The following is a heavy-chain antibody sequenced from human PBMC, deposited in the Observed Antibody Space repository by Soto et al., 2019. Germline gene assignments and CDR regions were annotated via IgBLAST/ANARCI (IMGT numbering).Heavy chain of an antibody. CDR1: GGTFSSYA. CDR2: IIPIFGTA. V-gene: IGHV1-69*13. CDR3: AADRDIVLVPAANGIDP. D-gene: IGHD2-2*01. J-gene: IGHJ5*02. Sequence: GASVKVSCKASGGTFSSYAISWVRQAPGQGLEWMGGIIPIFGTANYAQKFQGRVTITADESTSTAYMELSSLRSEDTAVYYCAADRDIVLVPAANGIDPWGQGTLVTVSS.